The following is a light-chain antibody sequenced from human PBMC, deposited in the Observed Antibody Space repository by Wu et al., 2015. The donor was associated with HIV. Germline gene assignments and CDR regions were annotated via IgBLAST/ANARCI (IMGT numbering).Light chain of an antibody. CDR2: AAS. CDR3: QQYNTALTA. CDR1: HAITNY. Sequence: DIQMTQSPSSLSASVGDRVTITCRASHAITNYLAWYQQKPGNVPKLLISAASTLQSGVPSRFSGSDLGQISLSPSAACSLKMLLTYYCQQYNTALTAFGQRDQ. V-gene: IGKV1-27*01. J-gene: IGKJ1*01.